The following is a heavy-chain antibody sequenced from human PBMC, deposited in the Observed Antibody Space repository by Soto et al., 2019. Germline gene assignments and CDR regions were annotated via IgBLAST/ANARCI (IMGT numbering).Heavy chain of an antibody. V-gene: IGHV1-58*02. CDR1: GFTFTISA. D-gene: IGHD3-3*01. Sequence: ASVKVSCKASGFTFTISAMQWVRQARGQRLEWIGWIVVGSGNTNYAQKFQERVTITRDMSTSTAYMELSSLRSEDTAVYYCAVIPYYDFWSGYYMDVWGKGTTVTVSS. CDR2: IVVGSGNT. J-gene: IGHJ6*03. CDR3: AVIPYYDFWSGYYMDV.